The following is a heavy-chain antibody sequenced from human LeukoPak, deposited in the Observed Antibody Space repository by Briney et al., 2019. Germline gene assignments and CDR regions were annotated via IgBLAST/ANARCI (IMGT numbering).Heavy chain of an antibody. J-gene: IGHJ3*02. V-gene: IGHV1-8*01. CDR3: ARARTDLGFGDLAYAFEI. CDR1: GYTFSSYD. Sequence: ASVKVSFKASGYTFSSYDINWVRQAAGQGLEWMGWMNPNSGNTGYAEKLEGRVSMTRNNPISTAYMELSGLRPEDTAVYYCARARTDLGFGDLAYAFEIWGQGTMVTVSS. D-gene: IGHD3-10*01. CDR2: MNPNSGNT.